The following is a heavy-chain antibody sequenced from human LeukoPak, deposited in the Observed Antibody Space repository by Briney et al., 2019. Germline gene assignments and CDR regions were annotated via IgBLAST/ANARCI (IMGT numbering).Heavy chain of an antibody. Sequence: GGSLRLSCAASGFTFDDYAMHWVRQAPGKGLEWVSGISWNSGSIGYADSVKGRFTISRDNAKNSLYLQMNSLRAEDTALYYCARGMDFWSGYADYWGQGTLVNVSS. CDR2: ISWNSGSI. D-gene: IGHD3-3*01. CDR3: ARGMDFWSGYADY. CDR1: GFTFDDYA. V-gene: IGHV3-9*01. J-gene: IGHJ4*02.